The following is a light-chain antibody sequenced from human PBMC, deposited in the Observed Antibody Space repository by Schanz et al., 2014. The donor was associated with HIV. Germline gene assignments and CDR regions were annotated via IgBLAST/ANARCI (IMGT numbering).Light chain of an antibody. CDR2: DND. J-gene: IGLJ2*01. CDR1: AFNIGHNF. CDR3: ATWDSALREVV. Sequence: QSVLTQPPSVSAAPGQRVTISCSGSAFNIGHNFVSWYQQLPGTAPKLLIYDNDKRPSGIPDRFSGSKSGTSATLGITGLQTGDEADYYCATWDSALREVVFGGGTKLTVL. V-gene: IGLV1-51*01.